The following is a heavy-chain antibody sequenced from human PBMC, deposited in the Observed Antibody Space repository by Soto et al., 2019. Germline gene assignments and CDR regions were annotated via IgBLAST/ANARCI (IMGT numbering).Heavy chain of an antibody. CDR2: IDWDDDK. J-gene: IGHJ4*02. D-gene: IGHD6-13*01. CDR1: GFSLSTSGMC. Sequence: LGNATQSLTLTCTVSGFSLSTSGMCVSWIRQPPGKALEWLALIDWDDDKYYSTSLKTRLTISKNTSKNQVVLTMTNMDPVDTATYYCARSQGGSSWIYWGQGTLVTVSS. V-gene: IGHV2-70*01. CDR3: ARSQGGSSWIY.